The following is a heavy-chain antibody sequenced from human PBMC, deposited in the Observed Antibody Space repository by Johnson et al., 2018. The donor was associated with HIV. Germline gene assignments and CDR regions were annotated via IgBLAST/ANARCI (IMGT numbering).Heavy chain of an antibody. V-gene: IGHV3-53*01. J-gene: IGHJ3*02. Sequence: MQLVESGGGLIQPGGSLRLSCAASGFTVSSNYMSWVRQAPGTGLEWVSVLYSGGSTYYADSVQGRFTISRDSSKNTLYLQMNSLRAEDTAVYYCAKDRWLRLPGAEFFCDIWGQGTMVTVSS. CDR1: GFTVSSNY. CDR3: AKDRWLRLPGAEFFCDI. CDR2: LYSGGST. D-gene: IGHD5-12*01.